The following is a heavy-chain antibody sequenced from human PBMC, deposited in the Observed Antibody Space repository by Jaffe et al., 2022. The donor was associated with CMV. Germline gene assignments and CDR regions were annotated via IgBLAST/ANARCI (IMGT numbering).Heavy chain of an antibody. Sequence: EVQLVESGGGLVQPGGSLRLSCAASGFTFSSYSMNWVRQAPGKGLEWVSYISSSSSTIYYADSVKGRFTISRDNAKNSLYLQMNSLRDEDTAVYYCARGYDFWSGYYSAAFDIWGQGTMVTVSS. CDR1: GFTFSSYS. J-gene: IGHJ3*02. D-gene: IGHD3-3*01. CDR3: ARGYDFWSGYYSAAFDI. V-gene: IGHV3-48*02. CDR2: ISSSSSTI.